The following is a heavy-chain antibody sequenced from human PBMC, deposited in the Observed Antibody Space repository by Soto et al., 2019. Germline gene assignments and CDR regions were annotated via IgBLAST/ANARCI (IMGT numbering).Heavy chain of an antibody. D-gene: IGHD2-21*01. Sequence: SETLSLTCAVSGGSISSSYYWSWIRQPPGKGLEWIGFIHYSGSTNYNPSLKGRVTMSVDTSKNQFSLKLTSVNTADTAIYYCTRGGDPYKTGHWGQGTLVTVSS. V-gene: IGHV4-61*01. J-gene: IGHJ4*02. CDR1: GGSISSSYY. CDR2: IHYSGST. CDR3: TRGGDPYKTGH.